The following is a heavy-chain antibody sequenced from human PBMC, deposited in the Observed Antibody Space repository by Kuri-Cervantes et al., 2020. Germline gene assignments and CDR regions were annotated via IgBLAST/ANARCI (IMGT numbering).Heavy chain of an antibody. CDR3: AKDLVRALSYYYYGMDV. CDR2: ISGSGGST. V-gene: IGHV3-23*01. J-gene: IGHJ6*02. D-gene: IGHD3-10*01. CDR1: GFTFSSYA. Sequence: GGSLRLSCAASGFTFSSYAMSWVRQAPGKGLEWVSAISGSGGSTYYADSVKGRFTISRDNSKNTLYLQMNSLRAEDTAVYYCAKDLVRALSYYYYGMDVWGQGTTVTVSS.